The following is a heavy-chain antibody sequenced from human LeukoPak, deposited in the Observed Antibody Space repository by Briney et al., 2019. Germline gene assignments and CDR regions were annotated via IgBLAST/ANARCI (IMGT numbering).Heavy chain of an antibody. Sequence: GGSLRLSCAASGFTFSNAWMSWVRQAPGKGLEWVAVISYDGSNKYYADSVKGRFTISRDNSKNTLYLQMNSLRAEDTAVYYCARDPPKWGYWGQGTLVTVSS. CDR2: ISYDGSNK. J-gene: IGHJ4*02. V-gene: IGHV3-30-3*01. CDR3: ARDPPKWGY. CDR1: GFTFSNAW. D-gene: IGHD1-26*01.